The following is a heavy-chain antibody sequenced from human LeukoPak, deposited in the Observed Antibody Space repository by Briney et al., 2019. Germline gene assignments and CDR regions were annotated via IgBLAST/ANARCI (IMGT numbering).Heavy chain of an antibody. J-gene: IGHJ4*02. CDR2: IIPIFGIA. CDR3: AREPESGAPDY. D-gene: IGHD3-10*01. Sequence: ASVKVSCKASGGTFSSYAISWVRQAPGQGFEWMGRIIPIFGIANYAQKFQGRVTITADKSTSTAYMELSSLRSEDTAVYYCAREPESGAPDYWGQGTLVTVSS. V-gene: IGHV1-69*04. CDR1: GGTFSSYA.